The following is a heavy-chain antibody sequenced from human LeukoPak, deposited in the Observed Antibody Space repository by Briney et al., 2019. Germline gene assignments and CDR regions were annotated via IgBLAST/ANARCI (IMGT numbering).Heavy chain of an antibody. CDR2: IYTSGST. J-gene: IGHJ3*02. CDR1: GGSISSGSYY. D-gene: IGHD3-3*01. Sequence: NPSQTLSLTCTVSGGSISSGSYYWSWIRQPAGKGLEWIGRIYTSGSTNYNPSLKSRVTISVDTSKNQFSLKLSSVTAADTAVYYWARYVGIFGVVTDVFDIWAKGTMVTVSS. CDR3: ARYVGIFGVVTDVFDI. V-gene: IGHV4-61*02.